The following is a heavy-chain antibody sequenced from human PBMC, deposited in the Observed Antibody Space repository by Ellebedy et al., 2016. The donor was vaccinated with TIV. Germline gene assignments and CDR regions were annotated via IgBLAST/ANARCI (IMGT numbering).Heavy chain of an antibody. CDR3: ARDRHVNRGDCLDY. J-gene: IGHJ4*02. Sequence: GESLKISCEASGFIFSNSGMHWVRQAPGKGLEWVAFTWYDGGNKYYADSVKGRFTISRDNSKDTLYLQMNNLGAEDTAVYYCARDRHVNRGDCLDYWGQGTLVTVSS. D-gene: IGHD2-21*02. CDR1: GFIFSNSG. V-gene: IGHV3-33*01. CDR2: TWYDGGNK.